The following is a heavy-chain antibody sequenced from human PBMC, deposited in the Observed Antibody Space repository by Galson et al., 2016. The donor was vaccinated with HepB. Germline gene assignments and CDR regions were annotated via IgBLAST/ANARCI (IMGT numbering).Heavy chain of an antibody. V-gene: IGHV3-23*01. Sequence: SLRLSCAASGFTFSSCAMSWVRQAPGKGLEWVSHTTESGHGTYYADPVKGRVTMSRDNTNNTLYLQMNSLRVEDTAVYYCAKSPASGWSTDFFDFWGLGTLVTVSS. J-gene: IGHJ4*02. CDR3: AKSPASGWSTDFFDF. CDR1: GFTFSSCA. D-gene: IGHD6-19*01. CDR2: TTESGHGT.